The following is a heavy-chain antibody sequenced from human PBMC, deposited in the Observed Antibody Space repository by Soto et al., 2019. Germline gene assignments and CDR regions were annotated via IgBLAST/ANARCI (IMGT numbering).Heavy chain of an antibody. V-gene: IGHV1-2*04. Sequence: ASVKVSCKASGNTFTGYNMHWVRQAPGQGLEWMGWINPNSGGTNYEQKFQGWVTMTRDTSISTAYMELSRLRSDDTAVYYCARDSLAAAGNYYYYGMDVWGQGTTVTVSS. CDR1: GNTFTGYN. D-gene: IGHD6-13*01. J-gene: IGHJ6*02. CDR2: INPNSGGT. CDR3: ARDSLAAAGNYYYYGMDV.